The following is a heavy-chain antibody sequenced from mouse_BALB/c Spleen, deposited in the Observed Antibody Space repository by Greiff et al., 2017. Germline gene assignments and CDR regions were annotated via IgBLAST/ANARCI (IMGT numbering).Heavy chain of an antibody. CDR3: TRGGGLRRDWYFDV. V-gene: IGHV1-18*01. CDR1: GYTFTDYN. CDR2: INPNNGGT. J-gene: IGHJ1*01. D-gene: IGHD2-4*01. Sequence: VQLQQSGPELVKPGASVKIPCKASGYTFTDYNMDWVKQSHGKSLEWIGDINPNNGGTIYNQKFKGKATLTVDKSSSTAYMQLSSPTSEDSAVYYCTRGGGLRRDWYFDVWGAGTTVTVSS.